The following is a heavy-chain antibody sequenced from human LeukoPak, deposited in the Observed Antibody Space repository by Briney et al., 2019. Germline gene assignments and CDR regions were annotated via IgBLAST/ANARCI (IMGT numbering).Heavy chain of an antibody. Sequence: SQTLSLTCALSGDIFSSNSAAWHWIRQSPSRGLDWLGRTYYRSNWYNDYAVSVKTRITINPDTSKNQFSLQLNAVTPEDTAVYYWARVGTMVRGVIFFDYWGQGTLVTVSS. J-gene: IGHJ4*02. CDR1: GDIFSSNSAA. CDR3: ARVGTMVRGVIFFDY. V-gene: IGHV6-1*01. D-gene: IGHD3-10*01. CDR2: TYYRSNWYN.